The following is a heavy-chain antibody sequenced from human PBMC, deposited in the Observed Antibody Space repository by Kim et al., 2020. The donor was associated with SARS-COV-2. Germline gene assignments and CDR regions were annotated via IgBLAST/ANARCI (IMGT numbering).Heavy chain of an antibody. CDR1: GGSISSSNW. CDR3: GKTYYDFWSGYYTYYYYGMDV. CDR2: IYHSGST. Sequence: SETLSLTCAVSGGSISSSNWWSWVRQPPGKGLEWIGEIYHSGSTNYNPSLKSRVTISVDKSKNQFSLKLSSVTAADTAVYYCGKTYYDFWSGYYTYYYYGMDVWGQGTTVTVSS. J-gene: IGHJ6*02. V-gene: IGHV4-4*02. D-gene: IGHD3-3*01.